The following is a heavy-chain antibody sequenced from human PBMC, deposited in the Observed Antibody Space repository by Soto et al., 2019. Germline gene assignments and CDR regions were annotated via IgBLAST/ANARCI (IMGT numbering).Heavy chain of an antibody. Sequence: ASVKVSCKASGGTFSSYTISWVRQAPGQGLEWMGRIIPILGIANYAQKFQGRVTITADKSTSTAYMELSSLRSEDTAVYYCARETMFRGVNWFVPWGQGTLVTVSS. CDR2: IIPILGIA. D-gene: IGHD3-10*01. CDR3: ARETMFRGVNWFVP. V-gene: IGHV1-69*04. CDR1: GGTFSSYT. J-gene: IGHJ5*02.